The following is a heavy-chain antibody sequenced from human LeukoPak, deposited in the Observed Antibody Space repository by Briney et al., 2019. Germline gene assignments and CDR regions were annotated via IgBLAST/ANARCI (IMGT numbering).Heavy chain of an antibody. CDR1: GYSISSGYY. V-gene: IGHV4-38-2*02. CDR3: ARQGPYCSSTSCYAGY. CDR2: IYHSGST. Sequence: SETLSLTCTISGYSISSGYYWGWIRQPPGKGLEWIGSIYHSGSTYYNPSLKSRVTISVDTSKNQFSLKLSSVTAADMAVYYCARQGPYCSSTSCYAGYWGQGTLVTVSS. J-gene: IGHJ4*02. D-gene: IGHD2-2*01.